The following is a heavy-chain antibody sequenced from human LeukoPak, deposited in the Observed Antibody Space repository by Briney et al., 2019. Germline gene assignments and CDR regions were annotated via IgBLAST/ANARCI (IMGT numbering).Heavy chain of an antibody. Sequence: SETLSLTCAVYGGSFSGYYWSWIRQPPGKGLEWVGEINHSGSNNYNPSLKRGGTISVDTSKNQFSLKLSSVTAADTAVYYCARSDYGDYEGQYYFDYWGQGTLVTVSS. CDR2: INHSGSN. V-gene: IGHV4-34*01. J-gene: IGHJ4*02. CDR3: ARSDYGDYEGQYYFDY. D-gene: IGHD4-17*01. CDR1: GGSFSGYY.